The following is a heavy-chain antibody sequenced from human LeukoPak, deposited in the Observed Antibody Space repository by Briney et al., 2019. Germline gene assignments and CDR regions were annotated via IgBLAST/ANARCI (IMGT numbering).Heavy chain of an antibody. D-gene: IGHD5-12*01. CDR3: ARHGYSGYSYYFDY. Sequence: SETLSLTCTVSGGSISSSSYYWGWIRQPPGKGLEWIGSIYYSVSTYYNPSLKSRVTISVDTSKNQFSLKLSSVTAADTAVYYCARHGYSGYSYYFDYWGQGTLVTVSS. J-gene: IGHJ4*02. V-gene: IGHV4-39*01. CDR2: IYYSVST. CDR1: GGSISSSSYY.